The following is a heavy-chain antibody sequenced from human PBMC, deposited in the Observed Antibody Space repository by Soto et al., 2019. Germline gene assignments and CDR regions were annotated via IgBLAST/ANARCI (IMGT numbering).Heavy chain of an antibody. CDR3: ARTSPVAGGFDY. J-gene: IGHJ4*02. CDR1: GGSISGYY. Sequence: QVQLQESGPGLVKPSETLSLTCTVSGGSISGYYWSWIRQPPGKGLEWIGYIYYSTNYNPSLKSRLTISVDTSMNQLSLKLTSVTAADTAVYYCARTSPVAGGFDYWGQGTLVTVSS. CDR2: IYYST. D-gene: IGHD6-19*01. V-gene: IGHV4-59*01.